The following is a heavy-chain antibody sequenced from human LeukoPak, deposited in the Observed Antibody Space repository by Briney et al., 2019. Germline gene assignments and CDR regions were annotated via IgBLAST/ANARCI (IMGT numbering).Heavy chain of an antibody. CDR2: ISGSGGST. V-gene: IGHV3-23*01. J-gene: IGHJ4*02. Sequence: PGGSLRLSCAASGFTFSSYAKSWVRQAPGKGLEWVSAISGSGGSTYYADSVKGRFTISRDNSKNTLYLQMNSLRAEDTAVYYCAKGMEWELLIAFDYWGQGTLVTVSS. CDR1: GFTFSSYA. D-gene: IGHD1-26*01. CDR3: AKGMEWELLIAFDY.